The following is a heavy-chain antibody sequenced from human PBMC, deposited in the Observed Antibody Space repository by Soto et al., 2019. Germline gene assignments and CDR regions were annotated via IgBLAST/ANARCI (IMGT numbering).Heavy chain of an antibody. J-gene: IGHJ4*02. D-gene: IGHD3-16*02. CDR1: GFTFSSYA. Sequence: PGGSLRLSCAASGFTFSSYARSWVRQAPGKGLEWVSAISGSGGSTYYADSVKGRFTISRDNSKNTLYLQMNSLRAEDTAVYYCAKDIYVWGSYRLAFDYWGQGTLVTVSS. CDR2: ISGSGGST. CDR3: AKDIYVWGSYRLAFDY. V-gene: IGHV3-23*01.